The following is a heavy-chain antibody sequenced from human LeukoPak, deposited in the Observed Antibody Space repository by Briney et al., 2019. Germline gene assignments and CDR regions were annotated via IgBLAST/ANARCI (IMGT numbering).Heavy chain of an antibody. J-gene: IGHJ5*02. CDR3: ARDGLPLAPYCSSTSCYNWFDP. D-gene: IGHD2-2*01. V-gene: IGHV3-21*01. CDR1: GFTFSSYS. Sequence: GGSLRLSCAASGFTFSSYSMNWVRQAPGKGLEWVSSISSSSSYIYYADSVKGRFTISRDNAKNSLYLQMNSLRAEDTAVYYCARDGLPLAPYCSSTSCYNWFDPWGQGTLVTVSS. CDR2: ISSSSSYI.